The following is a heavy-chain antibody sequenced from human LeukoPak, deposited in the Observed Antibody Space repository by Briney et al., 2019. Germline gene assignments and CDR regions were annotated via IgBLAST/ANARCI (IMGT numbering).Heavy chain of an antibody. Sequence: ASVKVSCKASGGTFSSYAISWVRQAPGQGLGWMGRIIPILGIANYAQKFQGRVTITADKSTSTAYTELRSLRSDDTAVYYCARDYYGSGSYFDYWGQGTLVTVSS. D-gene: IGHD3-10*01. V-gene: IGHV1-69*04. CDR3: ARDYYGSGSYFDY. CDR1: GGTFSSYA. J-gene: IGHJ4*02. CDR2: IIPILGIA.